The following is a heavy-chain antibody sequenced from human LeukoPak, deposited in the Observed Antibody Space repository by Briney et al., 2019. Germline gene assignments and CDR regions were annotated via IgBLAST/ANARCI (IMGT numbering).Heavy chain of an antibody. Sequence: GTSLRLSCSASGFTFSAYTMHWVRQAPGKGLEWVAVISYDGSNKYYADSVKGRFTISRDNSKNTLYLQMNSLRAEDTAVYYCARGDDYGDHFDYWGQGTLVTVSS. CDR3: ARGDDYGDHFDY. CDR1: GFTFSAYT. J-gene: IGHJ4*02. CDR2: ISYDGSNK. D-gene: IGHD4-17*01. V-gene: IGHV3-30-3*01.